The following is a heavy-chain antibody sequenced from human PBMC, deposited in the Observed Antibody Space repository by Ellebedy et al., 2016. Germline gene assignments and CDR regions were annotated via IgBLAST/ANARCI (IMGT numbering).Heavy chain of an antibody. Sequence: SETLSLXCTVSDGSISGNYWSWIRQPPGKGLEWIGYIFYSGSTNYNPSLKSRLTMSVDTSKNQFSLGLTSVTAADTAVYYCARSSTYYDFWSGLYYYYYYMDVWGKGTTVTVSS. D-gene: IGHD3-3*01. CDR1: DGSISGNY. J-gene: IGHJ6*03. V-gene: IGHV4-59*01. CDR3: ARSSTYYDFWSGLYYYYYYMDV. CDR2: IFYSGST.